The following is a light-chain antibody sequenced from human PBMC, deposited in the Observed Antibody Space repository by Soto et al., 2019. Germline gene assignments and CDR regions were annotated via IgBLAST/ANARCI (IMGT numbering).Light chain of an antibody. CDR1: DSVSSSY. CDR2: VAS. V-gene: IGKV3-20*01. Sequence: EIVLTQSPGTLLLSPAQTATLTCRATDSVSSSYLAWYQQKPGQPPRPLIYVASSRATGIPDRFSGSVSGTDVTLTISRLEPEDFAVYYCHQYDSSPLTFVGGNMVEIK. CDR3: HQYDSSPLT. J-gene: IGKJ4*01.